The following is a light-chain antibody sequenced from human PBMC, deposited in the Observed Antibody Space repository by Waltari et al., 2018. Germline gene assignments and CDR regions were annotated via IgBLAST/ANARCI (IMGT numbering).Light chain of an antibody. CDR3: SSHTTSSTLV. Sequence: QSALTQPASVSGSPGQSITISCTGSRDDVGRYKFVSWYQQHPGKVPKLLIFDVTDRASGVSCRFSGSKSGNTASLTISGLQPEDEADYYCSSHTTSSTLVFGGGTRVTVL. CDR2: DVT. CDR1: RDDVGRYKF. V-gene: IGLV2-14*03. J-gene: IGLJ2*01.